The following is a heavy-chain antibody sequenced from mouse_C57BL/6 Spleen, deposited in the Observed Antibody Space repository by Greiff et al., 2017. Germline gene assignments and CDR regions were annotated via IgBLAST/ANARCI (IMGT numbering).Heavy chain of an antibody. CDR1: GYTFTDYY. CDR3: ARSYAGSWFAY. V-gene: IGHV1-76*01. J-gene: IGHJ3*01. Sequence: QVQLQQSGAELVRPGASVKLSCKASGYTFTDYYINWVKQRPGQGLEWIARIYPGSGNTYYNEKFKGKATLTAEKSSSTAYMQLSSLTSEDSAVYFCARSYAGSWFAYWGQGTLVTVSA. D-gene: IGHD6-5*01. CDR2: IYPGSGNT.